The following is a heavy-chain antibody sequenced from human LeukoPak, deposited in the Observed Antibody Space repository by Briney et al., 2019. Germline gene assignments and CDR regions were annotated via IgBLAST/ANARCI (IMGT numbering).Heavy chain of an antibody. J-gene: IGHJ4*02. CDR1: GGTFSSYA. Sequence: SVKVSCKASGGTFSSYAISWVRQAPGQGLEWMGRIIPIFGTANYAQKFQGRVTITTDESMSTAYMELSSLRSEDTAVYYCAREDIVVVVAAVWGQGTLVTVSS. CDR3: AREDIVVVVAAV. V-gene: IGHV1-69*05. D-gene: IGHD2-15*01. CDR2: IIPIFGTA.